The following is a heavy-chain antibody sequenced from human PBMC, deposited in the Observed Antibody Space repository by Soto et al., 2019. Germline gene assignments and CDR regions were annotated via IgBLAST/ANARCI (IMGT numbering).Heavy chain of an antibody. V-gene: IGHV3-7*03. CDR2: MKQDGSEK. J-gene: IGHJ4*02. CDR1: GFIFSTYW. CDR3: ARLRENDNSRYRDFDY. Sequence: EVQLVESWGGLVQPGGSLRLSCAASGFIFSTYWMTWVRQAPGKGLEWVANMKQDGSEKYYVDSVKGRFTISRDNAKNSLYLQMNGLRAEDTAVYYCARLRENDNSRYRDFDYGGQGTLVTVSS. D-gene: IGHD4-4*01.